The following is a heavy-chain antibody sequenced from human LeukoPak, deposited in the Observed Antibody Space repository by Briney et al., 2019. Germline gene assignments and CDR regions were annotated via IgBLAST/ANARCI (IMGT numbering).Heavy chain of an antibody. D-gene: IGHD3-22*01. CDR2: ISGSGGST. Sequence: ETLSLTCTVSGDSISNTNYYWGWIRQAPGKGLEWVSAISGSGGSTYYADSVKGRFTISRDNSKNTLYLQMNSLRAEDTAVYYCAKAGPRYLYYYDSSDWGQGTLVTVSS. CDR1: GDSISNTNYY. J-gene: IGHJ1*01. V-gene: IGHV3-23*01. CDR3: AKAGPRYLYYYDSSD.